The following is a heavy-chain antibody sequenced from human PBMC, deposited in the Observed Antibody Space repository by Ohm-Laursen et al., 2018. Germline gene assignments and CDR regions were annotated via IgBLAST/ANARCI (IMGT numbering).Heavy chain of an antibody. J-gene: IGHJ4*02. Sequence: ASVKVSCKVSGYTFTGYYMHWVRQAPGQGLEWMGWINPNSGGTNYAQKFQGRVTMTRDTSISTAYMELSRLRSDDTAVYYCAKLGCSSTRCNTDYWGQGTLVTVSS. V-gene: IGHV1-2*02. CDR2: INPNSGGT. D-gene: IGHD2-2*02. CDR3: AKLGCSSTRCNTDY. CDR1: GYTFTGYY.